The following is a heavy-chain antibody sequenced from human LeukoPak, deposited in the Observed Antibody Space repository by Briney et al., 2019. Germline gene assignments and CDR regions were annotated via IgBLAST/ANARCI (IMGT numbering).Heavy chain of an antibody. CDR2: IYSGGST. CDR3: ARARGGIRFDY. J-gene: IGHJ4*02. V-gene: IGHV3-53*01. CDR1: GFTVSSNY. Sequence: GGSLRLSCAASGFTVSSNYMSWVRQAPGKGLEWVSVIYSGGSTYYAGSVKGRFTISRDNSKNTLYLQMNSLRAEDTAVYYCARARGGIRFDYWGQGTLVTVSS. D-gene: IGHD3-16*01.